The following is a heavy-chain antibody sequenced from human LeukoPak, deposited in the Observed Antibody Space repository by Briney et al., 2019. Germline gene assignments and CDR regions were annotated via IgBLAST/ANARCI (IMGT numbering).Heavy chain of an antibody. V-gene: IGHV3-48*03. CDR1: GFTFSSYE. Sequence: PGGSLRLSCAASGFTFSSYEMNWVRQAPGKGLEWVSYISSSGSTIYYADSVKGRFTISRDNSKNTLYLQMNSLRAEDTAVYYCAKGWSSGSYLDYWGQGTLVTVSS. D-gene: IGHD1-26*01. J-gene: IGHJ4*02. CDR3: AKGWSSGSYLDY. CDR2: ISSSGSTI.